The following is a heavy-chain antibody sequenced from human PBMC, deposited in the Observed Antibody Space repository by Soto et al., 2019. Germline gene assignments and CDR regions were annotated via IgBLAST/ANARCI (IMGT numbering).Heavy chain of an antibody. D-gene: IGHD6-13*01. CDR1: GFTFSSYG. V-gene: IGHV3-30*18. J-gene: IGHJ4*02. CDR3: AKYSRSSWSPLDY. CDR2: ISYDGSNK. Sequence: QVQLVESGGGVVQPGRSLRLSCAASGFTFSSYGMHWVRQAPGKGLEWVAVISYDGSNKYYADSVKGRFTISRDNSKNTLYLPKNSLRAEDTAVYYCAKYSRSSWSPLDYWGQGTLVTVSS.